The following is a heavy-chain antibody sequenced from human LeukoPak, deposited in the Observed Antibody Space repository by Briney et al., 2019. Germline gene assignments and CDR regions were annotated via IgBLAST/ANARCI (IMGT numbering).Heavy chain of an antibody. D-gene: IGHD1-26*01. J-gene: IGHJ4*02. Sequence: PSETLSLTCTVSGGSISSYYWSWIRQPPGKGLEWIGYIYYSGSTNYNPSLKSRVTISVDTSKNQFSLKLSSVTAADTAVYYCAREGYSGSLLYYFNYWGQGTLVTVSS. V-gene: IGHV4-59*01. CDR2: IYYSGST. CDR1: GGSISSYY. CDR3: AREGYSGSLLYYFNY.